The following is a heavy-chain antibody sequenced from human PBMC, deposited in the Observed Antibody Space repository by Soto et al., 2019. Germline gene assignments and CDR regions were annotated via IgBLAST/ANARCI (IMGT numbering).Heavy chain of an antibody. V-gene: IGHV1-3*01. CDR2: IKASNANT. CDR1: GGIFSSYG. Sequence: ASVKVSCKASGGIFSSYGFRWVRQAPGQRLEWMGGIKASNANTNYAQKFQGRVTITRDTSASTAYMELSSLRSEDTAVYYCARSIVVVTALDYWGQGTLVTVSS. CDR3: ARSIVVVTALDY. J-gene: IGHJ4*02. D-gene: IGHD2-21*02.